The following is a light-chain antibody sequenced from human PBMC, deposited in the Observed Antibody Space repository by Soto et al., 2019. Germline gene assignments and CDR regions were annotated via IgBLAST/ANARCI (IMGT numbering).Light chain of an antibody. V-gene: IGKV1-39*01. Sequence: DIQMTQSPSSLSASVGDRVTITCRASQSITNYLNWYQQKVVKAPQLLIYAASTLQSGVPSRFSGIGSGTDFTLTINNLQPEDFATYYCQQSYSRPLTFGGGTKVE. J-gene: IGKJ4*01. CDR2: AAS. CDR3: QQSYSRPLT. CDR1: QSITNY.